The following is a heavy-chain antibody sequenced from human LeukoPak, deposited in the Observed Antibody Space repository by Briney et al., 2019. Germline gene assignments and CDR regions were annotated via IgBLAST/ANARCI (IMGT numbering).Heavy chain of an antibody. CDR1: GFIFSNSW. Sequence: PGGSLRLSCAGSGFIFSNSWMSWVRQAPGKGLEWVSYISSSGSTIYYADSVKGRFTISRDNAKNSLYLQMNSLRAEDTAVYYCARQYSYGSRAFDYWGQGTLVTVSS. CDR3: ARQYSYGSRAFDY. J-gene: IGHJ4*02. D-gene: IGHD5-18*01. V-gene: IGHV3-11*01. CDR2: ISSSGSTI.